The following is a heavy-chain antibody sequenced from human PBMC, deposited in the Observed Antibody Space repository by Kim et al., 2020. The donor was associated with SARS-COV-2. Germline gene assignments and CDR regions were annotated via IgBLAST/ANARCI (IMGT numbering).Heavy chain of an antibody. J-gene: IGHJ4*02. V-gene: IGHV4-31*03. D-gene: IGHD2-15*01. CDR1: GGSISSGGYY. Sequence: SETLSLTCTVSGGSISSGGYYWSWIRQHPGKGLEWIGYIYYSGSTYYNPSLKSRVTISVDTSKNQFSLKLSSVTAADTAVYYCARGDCSGGSCYLPWLDYWGQGTLVTVSS. CDR3: ARGDCSGGSCYLPWLDY. CDR2: IYYSGST.